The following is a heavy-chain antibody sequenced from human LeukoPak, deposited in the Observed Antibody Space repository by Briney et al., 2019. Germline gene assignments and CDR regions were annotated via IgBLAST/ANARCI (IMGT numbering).Heavy chain of an antibody. D-gene: IGHD3-3*01. CDR1: GFTFSSYA. CDR3: ARDHWAIFGVVIKEYYFDY. CDR2: ISYDGSNK. V-gene: IGHV3-30-3*01. Sequence: GGSLRLSCAASGFTFSSYAMHWVRQAPGKGLEWVAVISYDGSNKYYADSAKGRFTISRDNSKNTLYLQMNSLRAEDTAVYYCARDHWAIFGVVIKEYYFDYWGQGTLVTVSS. J-gene: IGHJ4*02.